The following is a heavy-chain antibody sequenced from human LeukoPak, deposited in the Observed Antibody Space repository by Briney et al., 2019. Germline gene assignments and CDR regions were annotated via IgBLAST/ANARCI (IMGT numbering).Heavy chain of an antibody. Sequence: PGGSLRLSCAASGFTFSSYAMSWVRQAPGKGLEWVSAISGSGGSTYYADSVKGRFTISRDNSKNTLYLQMNSLRAEDTAVYYCAKDSDYYGDYKNWFDPWGQGTLVTVSS. CDR3: AKDSDYYGDYKNWFDP. J-gene: IGHJ5*02. V-gene: IGHV3-23*01. CDR1: GFTFSSYA. CDR2: ISGSGGST. D-gene: IGHD4-17*01.